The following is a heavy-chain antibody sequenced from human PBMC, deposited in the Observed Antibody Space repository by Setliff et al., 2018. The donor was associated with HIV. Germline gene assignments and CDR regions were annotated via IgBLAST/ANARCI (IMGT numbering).Heavy chain of an antibody. CDR1: GYTFTSYD. CDR3: ARGGTYCTNGVCYTHNWFDP. D-gene: IGHD2-8*01. J-gene: IGHJ5*02. Sequence: ASVKVSCKASGYTFTSYDINWVRQATGQGLEWMGWMNPNSGNTGYAQKFQGRVTITRNTSISTAYMELSSLRSEDTAVYYRARGGTYCTNGVCYTHNWFDPWGQGTLVTVSA. CDR2: MNPNSGNT. V-gene: IGHV1-8*03.